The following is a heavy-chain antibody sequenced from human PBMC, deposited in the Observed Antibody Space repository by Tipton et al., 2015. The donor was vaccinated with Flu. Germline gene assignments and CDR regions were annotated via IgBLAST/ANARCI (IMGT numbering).Heavy chain of an antibody. V-gene: IGHV3-7*01. CDR3: TRALDY. J-gene: IGHJ4*02. Sequence: QLVQSGGGLVQPGGSLRLSCAASGFTFSEYWMDWVRQAPGKGLEWVANINQDGSEKCSVDSVKGRFTISRDNAKNSLYLQMNSLRAEDTAVYYCTRALDYWGQGTPVTVSS. CDR1: GFTFSEYW. CDR2: INQDGSEK.